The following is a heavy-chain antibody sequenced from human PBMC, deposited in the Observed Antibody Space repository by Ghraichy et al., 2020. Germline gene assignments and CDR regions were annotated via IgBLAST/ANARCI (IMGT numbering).Heavy chain of an antibody. CDR3: ARGKTPRYCSGGSCYRRFDP. V-gene: IGHV1-8*01. CDR2: MNPNSGNT. Sequence: ASVKVSCKASGYTFTSYDINWVRQATGQGLEWMGWMNPNSGNTGYAQKFQGRVTMTRNTSISTAYMELSSLRSEDTAVYYCARGKTPRYCSGGSCYRRFDPWGQGTLVTVSS. CDR1: GYTFTSYD. J-gene: IGHJ5*02. D-gene: IGHD2-15*01.